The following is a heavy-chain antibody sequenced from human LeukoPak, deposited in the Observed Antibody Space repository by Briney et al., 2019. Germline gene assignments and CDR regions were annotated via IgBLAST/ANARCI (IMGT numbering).Heavy chain of an antibody. V-gene: IGHV4-59*01. Sequence: PSETLSLTCTVSGGAISSYCWTWIRQPPGKGLEWIGYVYYSGSTNQNPSLNSQVTISIDMSKNQFSLTLNSVTDADTAVYFCARGSGTGRPNLDSWGQGTLVTVSS. D-gene: IGHD1/OR15-1a*01. CDR3: ARGSGTGRPNLDS. CDR1: GGAISSYC. CDR2: VYYSGST. J-gene: IGHJ4*02.